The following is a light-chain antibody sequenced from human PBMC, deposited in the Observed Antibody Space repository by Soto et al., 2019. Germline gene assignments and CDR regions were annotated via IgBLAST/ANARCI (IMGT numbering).Light chain of an antibody. CDR3: SAWDDSLNGVV. V-gene: IGLV1-44*01. J-gene: IGLJ2*01. Sequence: QPVLTQPPSASGTPGQRVTISCFGSSSNIKGNTVNWYHQLPGTAPKLLIYSNDQRASGVPDRFSGSKSGTSASLAISGLQSEDEADYYCSAWDDSLNGVVFGGGTKVTVL. CDR1: SSNIKGNT. CDR2: SND.